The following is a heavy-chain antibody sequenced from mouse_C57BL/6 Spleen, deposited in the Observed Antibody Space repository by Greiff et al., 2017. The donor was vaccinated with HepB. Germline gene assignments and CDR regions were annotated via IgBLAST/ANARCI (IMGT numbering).Heavy chain of an antibody. D-gene: IGHD1-1*01. Sequence: QVQLQQPGAELVKPGASVKMSCKASGYTFTSYWITWVKQRPGQGLEWIGDIYPGSGSTNYNEKFKSKATLTVDTSSSTAYMQLSSLTSEDAAVYYCARSDYYGSLWFDYWGQGTTLTVSS. CDR2: IYPGSGST. CDR3: ARSDYYGSLWFDY. V-gene: IGHV1-55*01. CDR1: GYTFTSYW. J-gene: IGHJ2*01.